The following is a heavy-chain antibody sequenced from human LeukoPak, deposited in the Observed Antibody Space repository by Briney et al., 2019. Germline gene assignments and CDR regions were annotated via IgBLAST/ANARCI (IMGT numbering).Heavy chain of an antibody. CDR3: TRLLDNDSSGDPDTFDM. V-gene: IGHV4-59*08. Sequence: PSETLSLTCTVSGGSITSHYWSWIRQAPGKGLDGIGFIYYSGRTKYNPSLQSRVTISLDTSEKKFSLKVTSVTAADTAVYYCTRLLDNDSSGDPDTFDMWGQGTVVTVSS. D-gene: IGHD3-22*01. CDR2: IYYSGRT. J-gene: IGHJ3*02. CDR1: GGSITSHY.